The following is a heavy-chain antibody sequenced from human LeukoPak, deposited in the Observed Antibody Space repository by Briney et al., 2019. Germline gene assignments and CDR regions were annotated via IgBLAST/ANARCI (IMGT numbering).Heavy chain of an antibody. Sequence: GGSLRLSCSVSGFTVSTNYMSWVRQAPGKGLEWVAVISYGGSNKYYADSVNGRFIISRDNSKSTLYLQMISLSAEDTAVYYCARGQFRLSDFDSSAFDYWGQGTLVTVSS. V-gene: IGHV3-30*03. D-gene: IGHD3-22*01. CDR2: ISYGGSNK. CDR1: GFTVSTNY. CDR3: ARGQFRLSDFDSSAFDY. J-gene: IGHJ4*02.